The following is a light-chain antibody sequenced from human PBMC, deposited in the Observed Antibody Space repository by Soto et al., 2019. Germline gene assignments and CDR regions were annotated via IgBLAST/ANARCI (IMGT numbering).Light chain of an antibody. CDR3: QQYASSPWT. J-gene: IGKJ1*01. CDR1: QSVDSRY. Sequence: EIVLTQSPGTLSLSPGERATLSCRASQSVDSRYFAWYQQKPGQAPRLLIYGTSRRATGIPDRFSGSGSGTDFTLTISRLEPEDFAVYYCQQYASSPWTFGQGTKVEIK. V-gene: IGKV3-20*01. CDR2: GTS.